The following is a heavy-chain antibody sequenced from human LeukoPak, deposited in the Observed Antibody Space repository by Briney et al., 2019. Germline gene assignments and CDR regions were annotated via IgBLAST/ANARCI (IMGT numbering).Heavy chain of an antibody. Sequence: GASVKVSCKVSGYTLTELSMHWVRQPPGKGLEGMGGFDPEDGETIYAQKFQGRVTMTEDTSTDTAYMELSSLRSEDTAVYYCATDGHRYYYYGMDVWGQGTTVTVSS. V-gene: IGHV1-24*01. CDR1: GYTLTELS. J-gene: IGHJ6*02. CDR2: FDPEDGET. CDR3: ATDGHRYYYYGMDV.